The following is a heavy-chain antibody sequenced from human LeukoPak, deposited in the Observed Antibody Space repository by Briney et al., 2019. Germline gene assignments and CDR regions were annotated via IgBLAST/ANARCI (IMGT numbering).Heavy chain of an antibody. D-gene: IGHD3-10*01. J-gene: IGHJ4*02. Sequence: GESLKISCKGSGDSFTSYWIGWVRQMPGKVLEWMGIIYPGDSDTRYSPSFQGQVTISADKSVSTAYLQWSSLKASDTAMHHCARLTMVRGVIIESYWGQGTLVTVSP. CDR3: ARLTMVRGVIIESY. CDR1: GDSFTSYW. CDR2: IYPGDSDT. V-gene: IGHV5-51*01.